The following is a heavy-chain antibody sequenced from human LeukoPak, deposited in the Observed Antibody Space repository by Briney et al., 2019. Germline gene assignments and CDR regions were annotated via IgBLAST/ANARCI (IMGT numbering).Heavy chain of an antibody. CDR3: AKDSEYYYDSSGYLDY. V-gene: IGHV3-23*01. CDR2: ISGSGGST. J-gene: IGHJ4*02. Sequence: GGSLRLSCAASGFTFSGYAMSWVSQAPGKGREGVSAISGSGGSTYYAESVRGRFTISRDNSKNTLYLQMNSLRAEDTAVYYCAKDSEYYYDSSGYLDYWGQGTLVTVSS. D-gene: IGHD3-22*01. CDR1: GFTFSGYA.